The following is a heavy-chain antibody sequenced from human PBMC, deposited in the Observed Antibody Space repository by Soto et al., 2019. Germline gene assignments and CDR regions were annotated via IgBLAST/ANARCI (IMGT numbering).Heavy chain of an antibody. J-gene: IGHJ4*02. D-gene: IGHD6-13*01. CDR2: ISSNGGST. CDR3: ARGGEIPAAASLDY. V-gene: IGHV3-64*01. CDR1: GFTFSSYA. Sequence: EVQLVESGGGLVQPGGSLRLSCAASGFTFSSYAMHWVRQAPGKGLEYVSAISSNGGSTYYANSVKGRFTISRDNSKNTLYLQMGSLTAEAMAVYYFARGGEIPAAASLDYLCQGTLVSLSS.